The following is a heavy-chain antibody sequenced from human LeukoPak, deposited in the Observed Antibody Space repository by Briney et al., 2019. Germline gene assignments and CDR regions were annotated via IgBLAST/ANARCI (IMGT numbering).Heavy chain of an antibody. CDR2: FTDSGSTM. D-gene: IGHD3-9*01. J-gene: IGHJ6*02. Sequence: GGSLRLSCAASGFTFRDYNMNWVRQAPGKGLEWVSYFTDSGSTMHYADSVNGRFTISRDNAKNSLCLQMNSLRAEDSAVYYCARSIGLTGGGVDVWGRGTTVTVSS. CDR3: ARSIGLTGGGVDV. CDR1: GFTFRDYN. V-gene: IGHV3-11*01.